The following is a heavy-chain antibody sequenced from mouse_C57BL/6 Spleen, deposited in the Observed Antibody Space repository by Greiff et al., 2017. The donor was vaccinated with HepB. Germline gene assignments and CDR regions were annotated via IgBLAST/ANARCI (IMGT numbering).Heavy chain of an antibody. J-gene: IGHJ2*01. CDR3: AIYYGSSYYFDY. Sequence: EVQLQQSGAELVRPGASVKLSCTASGFNIKDYYMHWVKQRPEQGLEWIGRIDPEDGDTEYAPKFQGKATMTADTSSNTAYLQLSSLTSEDTAVYYCAIYYGSSYYFDYWGQGTTLTVSS. V-gene: IGHV14-1*01. D-gene: IGHD1-1*01. CDR2: IDPEDGDT. CDR1: GFNIKDYY.